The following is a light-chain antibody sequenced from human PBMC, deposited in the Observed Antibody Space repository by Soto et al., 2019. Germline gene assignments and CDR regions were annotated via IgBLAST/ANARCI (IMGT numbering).Light chain of an antibody. CDR1: QSVLYSSNNKDS. CDR3: QQYYDLLT. Sequence: DIVMTQSPGSLAVSLGERATINCRSSQSVLYSSNNKDSIAWYQQKPGQPPRLLIYWASTRESGVPDRFSGSGSGTDLTLTISSLQAEDVAVYYCQQYYDLLTFGGGTKVEIK. V-gene: IGKV4-1*01. J-gene: IGKJ4*01. CDR2: WAS.